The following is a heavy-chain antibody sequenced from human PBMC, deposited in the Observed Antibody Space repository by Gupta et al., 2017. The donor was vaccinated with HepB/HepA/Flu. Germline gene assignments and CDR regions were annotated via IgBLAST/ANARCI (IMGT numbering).Heavy chain of an antibody. V-gene: IGHV3-21*01. D-gene: IGHD3-16*01. CDR3: ARDKGSDGYPEAFEM. CDR1: GFTFRTYG. Sequence: EVQLVESGGGLVKPGRSLRLSCAASGFTFRTYGMNWVRQAPGKALEWVSSISGSSSFIYYAESVKGRFTISRDNVKNSLYLEMDSLRVEDTATYYCARDKGSDGYPEAFEMWGPGTRVIGS. CDR2: ISGSSSFI. J-gene: IGHJ3*02.